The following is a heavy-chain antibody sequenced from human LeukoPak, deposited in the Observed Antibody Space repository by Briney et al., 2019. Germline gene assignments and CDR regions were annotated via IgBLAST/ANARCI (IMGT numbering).Heavy chain of an antibody. CDR1: GYSISSGYH. D-gene: IGHD3-10*01. CDR2: IFHSGST. CDR3: ARGRVLLWFGLFDY. Sequence: PSETLSLTCTVSGYSISSGYHWGWIRQPPGTGLEWIGTIFHSGSTYYNPALKSRVNISVDTSKSQFSLKLSSVTAADTAVYYCARGRVLLWFGLFDYWGQGTLVTVSS. J-gene: IGHJ4*02. V-gene: IGHV4-38-2*02.